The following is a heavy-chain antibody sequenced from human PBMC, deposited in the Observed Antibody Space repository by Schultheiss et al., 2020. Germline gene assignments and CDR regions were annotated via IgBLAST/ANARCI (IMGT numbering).Heavy chain of an antibody. V-gene: IGHV3-11*05. CDR3: AREHCSSTSCYAGYFQH. J-gene: IGHJ1*01. Sequence: WGSLRLSCAASGFTFSSYAMSWVRQAPGKGLEWVSYISSSSSYTNYADSVKGRFTISRDNAKNSLYLQMNSLRAEDTAVYYCAREHCSSTSCYAGYFQHWGQGTLVTVAS. CDR1: GFTFSSYA. D-gene: IGHD2-2*01. CDR2: ISSSSSYT.